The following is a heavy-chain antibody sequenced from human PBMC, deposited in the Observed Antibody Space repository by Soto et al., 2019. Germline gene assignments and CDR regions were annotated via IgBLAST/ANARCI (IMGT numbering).Heavy chain of an antibody. CDR1: GGSISSGGYY. CDR3: ARDTIAAAGMFDY. CDR2: IYYSGST. J-gene: IGHJ4*02. D-gene: IGHD6-13*01. V-gene: IGHV4-31*03. Sequence: PSETLSLTYTVSGGSISSGGYYWSWIRQHPGKSLEWIGYIYYSGSTYYNPSLKSRVTISVDTSKNQFSLKLSSVTAANTAVYYCARDTIAAAGMFDYWGQGTLVTVSS.